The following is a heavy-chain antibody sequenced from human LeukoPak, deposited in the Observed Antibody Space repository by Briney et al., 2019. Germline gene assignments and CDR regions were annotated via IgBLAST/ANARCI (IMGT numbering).Heavy chain of an antibody. D-gene: IGHD3-3*01. CDR1: GGSISSYY. V-gene: IGHV4-59*01. CDR3: ARALDFWSGYYGY. Sequence: SSETLSLTCTVSGGSISSYYWSWIRQPPGKGLEWIGYIYYSGSTNYNPSLTSRVTISVDTSKNQFSLKLSSVTAADTAVYYCARALDFWSGYYGYWGQGTLVTVSS. J-gene: IGHJ4*02. CDR2: IYYSGST.